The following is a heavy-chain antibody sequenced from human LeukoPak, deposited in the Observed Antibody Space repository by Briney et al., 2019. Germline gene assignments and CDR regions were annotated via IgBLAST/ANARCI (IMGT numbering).Heavy chain of an antibody. CDR1: GFTFSNYA. D-gene: IGHD2-2*01. V-gene: IGHV3-23*01. CDR3: AKDQRTMTRRMDV. Sequence: PGGSLRLSCAASGFTFSNYAMSWVRQAPGKGLQWVSTIIDSGGITYYADSVKGRFTISRDNSKNTLYLQMNTLRVEDRAVYFCAKDQRTMTRRMDVWGQGTAVIVSS. J-gene: IGHJ6*02. CDR2: IIDSGGIT.